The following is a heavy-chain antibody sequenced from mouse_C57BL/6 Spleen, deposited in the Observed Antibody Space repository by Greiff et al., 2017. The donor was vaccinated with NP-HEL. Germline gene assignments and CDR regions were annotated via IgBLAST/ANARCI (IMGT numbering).Heavy chain of an antibody. Sequence: VQLQESGAELVKPGASVKISCKASGYAFSSYWMNWVKQRPGKGLEWIGQIYPGDGDTNYNGKFKGKATLTADKSSSTAYMQLSSLTSEDSAVYFCARSRNYGSSDYWGQGTTLTVSS. CDR3: ARSRNYGSSDY. CDR1: GYAFSSYW. CDR2: IYPGDGDT. J-gene: IGHJ2*01. D-gene: IGHD1-1*01. V-gene: IGHV1-80*01.